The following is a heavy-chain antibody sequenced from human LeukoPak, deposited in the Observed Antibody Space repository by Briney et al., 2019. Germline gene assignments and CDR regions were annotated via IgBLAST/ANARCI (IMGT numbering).Heavy chain of an antibody. V-gene: IGHV1-46*01. CDR1: GYTFTSYY. Sequence: ASVKVSCKASGYTFTSYYMHWVRQAPGQGLEWMGIIDPSGGSTSYAQKFQGRVTMTRDMSTSTVYMELSSLRSEDTAVYYCARGGGGYLDAFDIWGQGTTVTVSS. J-gene: IGHJ3*02. CDR2: IDPSGGST. D-gene: IGHD3-22*01. CDR3: ARGGGGYLDAFDI.